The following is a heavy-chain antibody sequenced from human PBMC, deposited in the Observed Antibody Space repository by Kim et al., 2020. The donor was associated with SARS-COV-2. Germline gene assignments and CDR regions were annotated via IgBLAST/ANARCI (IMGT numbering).Heavy chain of an antibody. J-gene: IGHJ4*02. CDR3: ARPHRGYSYGDIDY. V-gene: IGHV3-11*03. D-gene: IGHD5-18*01. Sequence: ASFVMGRFTISGDNAKNSLYLQMNSLRAEDTAVYYCARPHRGYSYGDIDYWGQGTLVTVSS.